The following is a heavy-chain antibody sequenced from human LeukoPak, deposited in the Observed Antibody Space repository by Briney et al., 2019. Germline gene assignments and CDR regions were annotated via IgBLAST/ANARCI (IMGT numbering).Heavy chain of an antibody. J-gene: IGHJ4*02. D-gene: IGHD3-16*01. V-gene: IGHV3-48*04. CDR1: GFTFSSYW. Sequence: TGGSLRLSCAASGFTFSSYWMHWVRQAPGKGLEWVSYISSSGDTIYYADSVKGRFTISRDDAKNSLYLQMNSLRAEDTAVYYCTRDLYGYWGQGTLVTVSS. CDR3: TRDLYGY. CDR2: ISSSGDTI.